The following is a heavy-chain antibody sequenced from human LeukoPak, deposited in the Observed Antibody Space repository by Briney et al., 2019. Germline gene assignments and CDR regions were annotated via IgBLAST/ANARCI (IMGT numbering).Heavy chain of an antibody. D-gene: IGHD5-12*01. CDR1: GGSISSSSYY. Sequence: SETLSLTCTVSGGSISSSSYYGGWIRQPPGKGLEWIGSIYYSGSTYYNPSLKSRITISVDTSKNQFSLKLSSVTAADTAVYYCARRGGYSGYGPFDHWGQGTLVIVSS. CDR2: IYYSGST. J-gene: IGHJ4*02. V-gene: IGHV4-39*01. CDR3: ARRGGYSGYGPFDH.